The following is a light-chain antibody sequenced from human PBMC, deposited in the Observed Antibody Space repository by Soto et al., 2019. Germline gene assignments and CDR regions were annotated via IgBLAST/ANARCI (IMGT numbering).Light chain of an antibody. CDR1: QSVRSNY. J-gene: IGKJ4*01. Sequence: PRERATLSCRASQSVRSNYLAWYQQKPGQAPRLLIYGASSRATGIPDRFGGSGSGTDFTLTISRLEPEDFAVYYCQQYASSPLTFGGGTKVEIK. CDR2: GAS. CDR3: QQYASSPLT. V-gene: IGKV3-20*01.